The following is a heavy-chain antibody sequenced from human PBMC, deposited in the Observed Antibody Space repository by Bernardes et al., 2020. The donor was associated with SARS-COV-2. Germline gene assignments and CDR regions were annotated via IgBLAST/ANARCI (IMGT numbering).Heavy chain of an antibody. J-gene: IGHJ4*02. CDR1: GFTFSSYA. CDR3: ASDRDLRIAVADTFDY. V-gene: IGHV3-23*01. CDR2: ISGSGGST. D-gene: IGHD6-19*01. Sequence: GGSLRLSCAASGFTFSSYAMSWVRQAPGKGLEWVSAISGSGGSTYYADSVKGRFTISRDNSKNTLYPQMNSLRAEDTAVYYCASDRDLRIAVADTFDYWGQGTLVTVSS.